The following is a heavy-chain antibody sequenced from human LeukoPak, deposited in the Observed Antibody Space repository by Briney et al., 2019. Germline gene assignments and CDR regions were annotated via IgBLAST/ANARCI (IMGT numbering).Heavy chain of an antibody. CDR1: GFTFSSYN. CDR2: ISDGSTHI. CDR3: ARDLPRYCSGGSCQDY. D-gene: IGHD2-15*01. J-gene: IGHJ4*02. V-gene: IGHV3-21*01. Sequence: GGSLRLSCAASGFTFSSYNMNWVRQAPGKGLEWVSSISDGSTHIYYADSVRGRFTISRDNAKNSLYLQMNSLRAEDTAVYYCARDLPRYCSGGSCQDYWGQGTLVTVSS.